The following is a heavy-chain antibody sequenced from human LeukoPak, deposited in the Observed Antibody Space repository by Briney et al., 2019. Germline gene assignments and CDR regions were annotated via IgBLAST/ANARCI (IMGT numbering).Heavy chain of an antibody. CDR2: IFTSGST. D-gene: IGHD4-23*01. V-gene: IGHV4-61*09. Sequence: SSETLSLTCTVSGGSISSGSYYWSWIRQPAGKGLEWIGHIFTSGSTDYNPSLKSRVTISVDRSKNQFSLRLSSVTAADTAVYYCAGLHYGGNYGYYYYYMDVWGKGTTVTISS. CDR3: AGLHYGGNYGYYYYYMDV. CDR1: GGSISSGSYY. J-gene: IGHJ6*03.